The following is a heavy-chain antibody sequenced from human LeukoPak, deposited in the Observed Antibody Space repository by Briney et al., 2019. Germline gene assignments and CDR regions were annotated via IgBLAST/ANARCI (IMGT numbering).Heavy chain of an antibody. CDR1: GFTFSSYS. CDR2: ISGSGGST. Sequence: GGSLRLSCAASGFTFSSYSMSWVRQAPGKGLEWVSGISGSGGSTDYADSVKGRFTISRDNSKNTLYLQMNSLRVEDTAVYYCAKDPGYQVVYCFDYWGQGTLVTFSS. J-gene: IGHJ4*02. D-gene: IGHD2-2*01. V-gene: IGHV3-23*01. CDR3: AKDPGYQVVYCFDY.